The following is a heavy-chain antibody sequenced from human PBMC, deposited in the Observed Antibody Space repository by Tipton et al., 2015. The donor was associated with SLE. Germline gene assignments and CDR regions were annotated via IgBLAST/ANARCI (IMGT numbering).Heavy chain of an antibody. D-gene: IGHD4-23*01. CDR3: VRDRWAAAALLDY. CDR2: ISYDGGAK. J-gene: IGHJ4*02. Sequence: QVQLVQSGGGVVHPGGSLRLSCAASGFRFSNYAMHWVRQAPGKGLEWVAIISYDGGAKHYADSVKGRFSISRDSSNNLLLLQMNSLRPEDTAVYYCVRDRWAAAALLDYWGQGTLVTVSS. CDR1: GFRFSNYA. V-gene: IGHV3-30*04.